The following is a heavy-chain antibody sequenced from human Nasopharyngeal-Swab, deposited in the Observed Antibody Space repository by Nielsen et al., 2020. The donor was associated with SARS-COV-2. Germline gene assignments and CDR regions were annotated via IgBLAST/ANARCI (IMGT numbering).Heavy chain of an antibody. CDR3: ARAIYCSSTSCYAEDYYGVDV. V-gene: IGHV1-18*01. D-gene: IGHD2-2*01. CDR1: GYTFTSYG. J-gene: IGHJ6*02. CDR2: ISAYNGNT. Sequence: ASVKVSCKASGYTFTSYGISWVRQAPGQGLEWMGWISAYNGNTNYAQKLQGRVTMTTDTSTSTAYMELRSLRSDDTAVYYCARAIYCSSTSCYAEDYYGVDVWGQGTTVTVSS.